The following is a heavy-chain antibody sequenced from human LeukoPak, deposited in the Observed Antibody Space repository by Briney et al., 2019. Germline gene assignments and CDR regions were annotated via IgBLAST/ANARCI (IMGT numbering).Heavy chain of an antibody. CDR2: ISYDGSNK. Sequence: PGRSLRLSCAASGFTFSSYGMHWVRQAPGKGLKWVAVISYDGSNKYYADSVKGRFTISRDNSKNTLYLQMNSLRAEDTAVYYCAKAHNWNDYFDAFDIWGQGTMVTVSS. J-gene: IGHJ3*02. V-gene: IGHV3-30*18. CDR3: AKAHNWNDYFDAFDI. D-gene: IGHD1-1*01. CDR1: GFTFSSYG.